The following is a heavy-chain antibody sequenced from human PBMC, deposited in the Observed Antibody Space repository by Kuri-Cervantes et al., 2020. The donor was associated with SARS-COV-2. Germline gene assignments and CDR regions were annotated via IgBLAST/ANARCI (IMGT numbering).Heavy chain of an antibody. CDR2: ISSCSSYI. CDR3: ARVTTVTEGY. CDR1: GFTFSSYS. D-gene: IGHD4-11*01. V-gene: IGHV3-21*01. Sequence: LSLTCAASGFTFSSYSMNWVRQAPGKGLEWVSSISSCSSYIYYADSVKGRFTISRDNAKNSLYLQMNSLRAEDTAVYYCARVTTVTEGYWGQGTLVTVSS. J-gene: IGHJ4*02.